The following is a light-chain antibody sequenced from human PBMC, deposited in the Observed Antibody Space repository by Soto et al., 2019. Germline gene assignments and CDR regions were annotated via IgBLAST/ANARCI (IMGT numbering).Light chain of an antibody. CDR3: AAWDASVNGYG. CDR2: NSY. Sequence: QSVLTQPPSASGTPGQRVTISCSGSSSNTGSKTVNWYQQLPGTVPKLLIYNSYQRPSGVPDRFSGSKSGTSASLAISGLQSEDEADYYCAAWDASVNGYGFGTGTKVTVL. CDR1: SSNTGSKT. J-gene: IGLJ1*01. V-gene: IGLV1-44*01.